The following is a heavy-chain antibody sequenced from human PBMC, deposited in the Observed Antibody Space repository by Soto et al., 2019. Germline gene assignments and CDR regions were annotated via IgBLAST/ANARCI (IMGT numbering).Heavy chain of an antibody. CDR1: GFSFSYYA. CDR3: ASPYCSGGSCYLTEYFQH. V-gene: IGHV3-30*03. CDR2: IAYDASKK. J-gene: IGHJ1*01. Sequence: QVQLVESGGGVVQPGRSLRLSCAASGFSFSYYAMHWVCQAPGKGLEWVAVIAYDASKKYYADSVKGRFTISRDNSKNTLYLQMNSLRDEDTAVYYCASPYCSGGSCYLTEYFQHWGQGTLVTVSS. D-gene: IGHD2-15*01.